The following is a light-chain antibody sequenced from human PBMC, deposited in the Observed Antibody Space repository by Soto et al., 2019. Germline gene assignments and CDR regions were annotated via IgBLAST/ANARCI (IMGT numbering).Light chain of an antibody. J-gene: IGKJ4*01. CDR2: AAS. V-gene: IGKV1-9*01. CDR1: QGISSY. Sequence: IQLTQSPSSLSASVGDRVTITCRASQGISSYLAWYQQKPGKAPKLLIYAASTLQSGVPSRFSGSGSGTDFTLTISSLQHEDFANYYCQQLNSYTTFGGGTKVEIK. CDR3: QQLNSYTT.